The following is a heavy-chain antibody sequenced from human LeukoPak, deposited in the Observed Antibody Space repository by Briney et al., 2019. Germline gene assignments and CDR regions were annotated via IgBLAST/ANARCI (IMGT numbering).Heavy chain of an antibody. CDR2: IYYSGST. J-gene: IGHJ4*02. CDR1: GGSISSYY. CDR3: ARGSTQLWLEYYFDY. D-gene: IGHD5-18*01. V-gene: IGHV4-59*01. Sequence: PSETLSLTCTVSGGSISSYYWSWIRQPPGKGLEWIGYIYYSGSTNYNPSLKSRVTISVDTSKNQFSLTLSSVTAADTAVYYCARGSTQLWLEYYFDYWGQGTLVTVSS.